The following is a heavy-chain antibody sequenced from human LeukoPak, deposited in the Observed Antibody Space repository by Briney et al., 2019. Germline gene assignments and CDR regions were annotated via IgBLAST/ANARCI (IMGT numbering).Heavy chain of an antibody. D-gene: IGHD6-19*01. CDR3: TRGSGWYPDY. V-gene: IGHV3-7*04. Sequence: PGGSLRLSCAASGFAFSSFWMSWVRQVPGKGLEWVAKINQDGREKNYVDSVKGRFTIFRDNAKNSLYLQMNSLRVEDTAVFYCTRGSGWYPDYWGQGTLVTVSS. CDR1: GFAFSSFW. J-gene: IGHJ4*02. CDR2: INQDGREK.